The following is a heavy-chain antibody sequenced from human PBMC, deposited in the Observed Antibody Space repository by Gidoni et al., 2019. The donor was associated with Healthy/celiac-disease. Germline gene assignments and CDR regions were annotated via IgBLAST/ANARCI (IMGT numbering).Heavy chain of an antibody. Sequence: QVQLVQSGAEVKKPGSSVKVSCKASGGTFSRDAISLVRQAPGQGLEWMGGISPIFGTANYAQKFQGRVTITADESTSTAYMELSSLRSEDTAVYYCAREGGLNWGTSPFDYWGQGTLVTVSS. CDR3: AREGGLNWGTSPFDY. J-gene: IGHJ4*02. CDR2: ISPIFGTA. D-gene: IGHD7-27*01. V-gene: IGHV1-69*01. CDR1: GGTFSRDA.